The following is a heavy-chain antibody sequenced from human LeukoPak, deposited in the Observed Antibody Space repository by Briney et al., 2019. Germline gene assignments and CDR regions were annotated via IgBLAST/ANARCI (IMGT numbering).Heavy chain of an antibody. D-gene: IGHD6-13*01. J-gene: IGHJ4*02. V-gene: IGHV4-34*01. Sequence: PSETLSLTCAVYGGSFSGYYWSWTRQPPGKGLEWIGEINHSGSTNYNPSLKSRVTISVDTSKNQFSLKLSSVTAADTAVYYCGFEGYSSSWYLGGYFDYWGQGTLVTVSS. CDR1: GGSFSGYY. CDR3: GFEGYSSSWYLGGYFDY. CDR2: INHSGST.